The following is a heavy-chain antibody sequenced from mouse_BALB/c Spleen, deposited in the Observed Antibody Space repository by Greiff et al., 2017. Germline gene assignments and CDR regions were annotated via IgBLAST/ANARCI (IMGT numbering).Heavy chain of an antibody. D-gene: IGHD3-1*01. CDR2: IDPANGNT. V-gene: IGHV14-3*02. CDR3: ARSGADRPWFAY. Sequence: VQLQQSGAELVKPGASVKLSCTASGFNIKDTYMHWVKQRPEQGLEWIGRIDPANGNTKYDPKFQGKATITADTSSNTAYLQLSSLTSEDTAVYYCARSGADRPWFAYWGQGTLVTVSA. J-gene: IGHJ3*01. CDR1: GFNIKDTY.